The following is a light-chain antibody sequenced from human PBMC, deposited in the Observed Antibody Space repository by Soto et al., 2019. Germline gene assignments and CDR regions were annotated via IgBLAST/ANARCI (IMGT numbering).Light chain of an antibody. CDR1: QSVDSH. Sequence: EIVMTQSPATLSVSPGERATLSCRASQSVDSHLAWYQQKPGQAPRLLIFGASRRATGIPDRFSGSGSGTDFTFTISRLEPEDFAVYYCQQYGSSPRTFGQGTKVDIK. J-gene: IGKJ1*01. V-gene: IGKV3-20*01. CDR2: GAS. CDR3: QQYGSSPRT.